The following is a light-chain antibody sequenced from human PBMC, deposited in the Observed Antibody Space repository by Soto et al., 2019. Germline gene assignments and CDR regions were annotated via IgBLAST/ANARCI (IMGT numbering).Light chain of an antibody. CDR1: QDINKN. CDR3: QQYESLPLT. Sequence: DIQVTQSPFSVSCSLVDRVTITCQASQDINKNLIWYQQKPGKAPKLLIYDASDLETGVPSRFSGSGSGTGFTFTISSLQPEDFATYYCQQYESLPLTFGQGTRLEIK. J-gene: IGKJ5*01. V-gene: IGKV1-33*01. CDR2: DAS.